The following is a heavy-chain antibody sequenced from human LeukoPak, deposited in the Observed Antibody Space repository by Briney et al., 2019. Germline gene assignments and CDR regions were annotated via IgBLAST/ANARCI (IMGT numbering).Heavy chain of an antibody. J-gene: IGHJ4*02. CDR2: VTDSGGDT. CDR3: AKDGAQPGFFFDS. CDR1: GFTFTVYA. D-gene: IGHD1-26*01. V-gene: IGHV3-23*01. Sequence: GGSLRLSCVGSGFTFTVYALSWVRQAPGKGLEWVSAVTDSGGDTLYADSVRGRFTIYRDNLRNILYLRMHDLRVDDTAVYFCAKDGAQPGFFFDSWGQGALVTVSS.